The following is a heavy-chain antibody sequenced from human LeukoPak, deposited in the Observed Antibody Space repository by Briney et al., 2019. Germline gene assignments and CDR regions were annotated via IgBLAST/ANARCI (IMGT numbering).Heavy chain of an antibody. CDR1: GGSNSSSSYH. J-gene: IGHJ4*02. CDR2: IYYSGST. D-gene: IGHD3-10*02. Sequence: SETLSLTCTVSGGSNSSSSYHWGWIRQPPGKGLEWIGSIYYSGSTYYNPSLKSRVTISVDTSKNQFSLKLSSVTAADTAVYYCARLFSSTLYFDYWGQGTLVTVSS. CDR3: ARLFSSTLYFDY. V-gene: IGHV4-39*01.